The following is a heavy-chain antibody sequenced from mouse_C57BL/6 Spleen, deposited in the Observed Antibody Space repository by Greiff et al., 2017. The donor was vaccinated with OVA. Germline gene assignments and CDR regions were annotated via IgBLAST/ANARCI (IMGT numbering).Heavy chain of an antibody. CDR2: ISYDGSN. V-gene: IGHV3-6*01. D-gene: IGHD1-1*01. Sequence: DVHLVESGPGLVKPSQSLSLTCSVTGYSITSGYYWNWIRQFPGNKLEWMGYISYDGSNNYNPSLKNRISITRDTSKNQFFLKLNSVTTEDTATYYCARITTVVVHWYFDVWGTGTTVTVSS. CDR3: ARITTVVVHWYFDV. CDR1: GYSITSGYY. J-gene: IGHJ1*03.